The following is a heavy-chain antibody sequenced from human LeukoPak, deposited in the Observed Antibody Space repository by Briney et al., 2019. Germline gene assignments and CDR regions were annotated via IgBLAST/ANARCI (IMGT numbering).Heavy chain of an antibody. J-gene: IGHJ4*02. D-gene: IGHD4-17*01. V-gene: IGHV1-69*13. CDR2: IIPIFGTA. Sequence: GASVKLSCKASGSTFSSSAISWMRQAPGQGHEWMGGIIPIFGTANYAQKFQGRVTITADESTSTAYMELSSLRSEDTAVYYCARGTLYGDYSRAPIDYWGQGTLVTVSS. CDR1: GSTFSSSA. CDR3: ARGTLYGDYSRAPIDY.